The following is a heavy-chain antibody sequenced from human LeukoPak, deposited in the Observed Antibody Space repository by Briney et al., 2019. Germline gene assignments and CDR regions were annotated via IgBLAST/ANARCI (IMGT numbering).Heavy chain of an antibody. Sequence: PGVSLRLSCAASGFTFSSYSITWVPQTPGKGLEWVSGISDSGDSTYYADSVKGRFTISRDNSRNTLYLEMNSLRAEDTAVYYCTKWSGFGNDWGQGTLVTVSS. CDR1: GFTFSSYS. V-gene: IGHV3-23*01. J-gene: IGHJ4*02. D-gene: IGHD3-10*01. CDR2: ISDSGDST. CDR3: TKWSGFGND.